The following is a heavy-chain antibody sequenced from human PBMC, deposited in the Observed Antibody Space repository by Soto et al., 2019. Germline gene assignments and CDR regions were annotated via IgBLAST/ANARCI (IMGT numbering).Heavy chain of an antibody. Sequence: EDHLLESGGGLVQPGGSLRLSCVASGFTFGNYHMAWVRQAPGKGLEWVSAVSSGGDYTFYIDSVRGRFTVSRDNSNSILYLQMNILRAEDTAIYYCAKYSRTEHLGESWGQGTLVTVSS. V-gene: IGHV3-23*01. J-gene: IGHJ4*02. D-gene: IGHD1-26*01. CDR2: VSSGGDYT. CDR1: GFTFGNYH. CDR3: AKYSRTEHLGES.